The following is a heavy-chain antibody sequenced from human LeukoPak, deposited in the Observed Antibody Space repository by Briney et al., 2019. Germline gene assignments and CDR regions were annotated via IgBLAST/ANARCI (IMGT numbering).Heavy chain of an antibody. CDR1: GGSISSYY. J-gene: IGHJ4*02. Sequence: PSETLSLTCTVSGGSISSYYWSWIRQPAGKGLEWIGRIYTSGSTNYNPSLKSRVTMSVDTSKNQLSLKLSSVTAADMAVYYCARDYCSSTSCYNYFDYWGQGTLVTVSS. D-gene: IGHD2-2*01. V-gene: IGHV4-4*07. CDR2: IYTSGST. CDR3: ARDYCSSTSCYNYFDY.